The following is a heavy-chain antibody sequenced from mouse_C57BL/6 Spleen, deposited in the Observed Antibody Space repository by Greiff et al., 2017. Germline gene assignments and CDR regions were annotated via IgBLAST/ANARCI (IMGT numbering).Heavy chain of an antibody. CDR1: GFTFSDYG. V-gene: IGHV5-17*01. CDR3: ARTYDYDGGIAY. J-gene: IGHJ3*01. Sequence: DVQLVESGGGLVKPGGSLKLSCAASGFTFSDYGMHWVRQAPEKGLEWVAYISSGSSTIYYADTVKGRFTISRDNAKNTLFLQMTSLRSEDTAMYYCARTYDYDGGIAYWGQGTLVTVSA. CDR2: ISSGSSTI. D-gene: IGHD2-4*01.